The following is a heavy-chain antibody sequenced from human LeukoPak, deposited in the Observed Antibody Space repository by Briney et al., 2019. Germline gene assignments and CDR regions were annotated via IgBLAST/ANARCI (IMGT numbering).Heavy chain of an antibody. D-gene: IGHD1-14*01. J-gene: IGHJ2*01. CDR2: IYYSGNA. CDR3: ARRGSGASLEYYFDL. Sequence: KPSETLSLTCTVSGGSIGNYYWSWIRQPPGKGLEYIGYIYYSGNANSNPSLNSRVTISVDTSKNQFSLKLSSVTAADTAVYYCARRGSGASLEYYFDLWGRGTLVTVSS. V-gene: IGHV4-59*08. CDR1: GGSIGNYY.